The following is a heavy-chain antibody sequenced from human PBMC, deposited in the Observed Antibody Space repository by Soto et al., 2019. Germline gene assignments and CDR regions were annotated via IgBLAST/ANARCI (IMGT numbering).Heavy chain of an antibody. CDR2: ISGSGGST. V-gene: IGHV3-23*01. CDR3: AKDQDYDFWNGYED. Sequence: EVQLLESGGGLVQPGGSLRLSCAASGFSFSSYAMSWVRQAPGKGLEWVSVISGSGGSTYYADSVKGRFTISSDNSKNTLNLKMNCLRAEDTAVYYCAKDQDYDFWNGYEDWGQGPLVTVSS. CDR1: GFSFSSYA. D-gene: IGHD3-3*01. J-gene: IGHJ4*02.